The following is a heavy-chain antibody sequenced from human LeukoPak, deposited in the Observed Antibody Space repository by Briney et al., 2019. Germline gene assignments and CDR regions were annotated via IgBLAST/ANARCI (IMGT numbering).Heavy chain of an antibody. V-gene: IGHV3-21*01. CDR3: ARDMIVVVMGDAFDI. CDR2: ISSSSYI. D-gene: IGHD3-22*01. CDR1: GFTFSSYS. Sequence: GGSLRLSCAASGFTFSSYSMNWVRQAPGKGLEWVSSISSSSYIYYADPVKSRFTISRDNAKNSLYLQMNSLRAEDTAVYYCARDMIVVVMGDAFDIWGQGTMVTVSS. J-gene: IGHJ3*02.